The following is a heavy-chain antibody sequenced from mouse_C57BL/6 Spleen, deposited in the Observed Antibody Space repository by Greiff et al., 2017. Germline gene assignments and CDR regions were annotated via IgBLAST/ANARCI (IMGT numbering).Heavy chain of an antibody. Sequence: QVQLQQPGAELVMPGASVKLSCKASGYTFTSYWMHWVKQRPGQGLEWIGEIDPSDSYTNYNQKFKGKSTLTVDKSSSTAYMQLSSLTSEDSAVYDCASYYYGSPWFAYWGQGTLVTVSA. CDR2: IDPSDSYT. V-gene: IGHV1-69*01. D-gene: IGHD1-1*01. CDR3: ASYYYGSPWFAY. J-gene: IGHJ3*01. CDR1: GYTFTSYW.